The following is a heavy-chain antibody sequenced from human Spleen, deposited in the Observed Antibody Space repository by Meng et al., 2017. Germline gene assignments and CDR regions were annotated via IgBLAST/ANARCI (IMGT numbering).Heavy chain of an antibody. Sequence: QVQLKQWGEGLFKPSETLSLTCVGSGGSFSDYYWSWIRQPPGKGLEWIGEINHSGSTNYNPSLESRATISVDMSQNNLSLKLSSVTAADSAVYYCARGPTTMAHDFDYWGQGTLVTVSS. CDR3: ARGPTTMAHDFDY. CDR1: GGSFSDYY. D-gene: IGHD4-11*01. V-gene: IGHV4-34*01. CDR2: INHSGST. J-gene: IGHJ4*02.